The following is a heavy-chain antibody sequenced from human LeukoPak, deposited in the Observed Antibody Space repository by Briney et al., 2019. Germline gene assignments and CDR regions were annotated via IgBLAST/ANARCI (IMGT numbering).Heavy chain of an antibody. CDR2: INPNSGGT. Sequence: ASVKVSCKASGYTFTGYYMHWVRQAPGRGLEWMGWINPNSGGTNSAQTFRGRVSMTRDTSISTAHMELSRLRSDDTAVYYCATYPGTVAPGGMDVWGQGTTVTVSS. CDR3: ATYPGTVAPGGMDV. CDR1: GYTFTGYY. J-gene: IGHJ6*02. V-gene: IGHV1-2*02. D-gene: IGHD2-2*01.